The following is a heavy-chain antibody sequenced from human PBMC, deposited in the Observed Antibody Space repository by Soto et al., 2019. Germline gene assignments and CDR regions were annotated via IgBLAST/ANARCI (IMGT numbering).Heavy chain of an antibody. CDR2: IIPIFGTA. CDR1: GGNFSSYA. D-gene: IGHD2-15*01. V-gene: IGHV1-69*12. Sequence: QVQLVQSGAEVKKPGSSVKVSCKASGGNFSSYAISWLQQAPRKGLEWMGGIIPIFGTANYAQKFQGRVTITADESTSTAYMELSSLRSEDTAVYYCAREGPTRNFDYWGQGTLVTVSS. J-gene: IGHJ4*02. CDR3: AREGPTRNFDY.